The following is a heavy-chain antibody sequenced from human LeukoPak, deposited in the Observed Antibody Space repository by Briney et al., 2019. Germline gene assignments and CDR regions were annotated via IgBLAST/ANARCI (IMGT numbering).Heavy chain of an antibody. CDR1: GGSISSYY. D-gene: IGHD4-23*01. CDR3: ARRWFSYYFDY. Sequence: SETLSLTCTVSGGSISSYYWSWIRQPPGKGLEWIGYIYYSGSTNYNPSLKSRVTISVDTSKNQFSLKLSSVTAADTAVYYCARRWFSYYFDYWGQGTLVTVSS. J-gene: IGHJ4*02. V-gene: IGHV4-59*12. CDR2: IYYSGST.